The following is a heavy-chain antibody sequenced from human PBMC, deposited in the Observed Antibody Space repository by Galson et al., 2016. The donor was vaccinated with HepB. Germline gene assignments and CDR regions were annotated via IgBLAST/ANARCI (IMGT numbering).Heavy chain of an antibody. CDR2: IYHTGTS. J-gene: IGHJ4*02. D-gene: IGHD1-14*01. Sequence: SETLSLTCAVYGASISDSNWWTWVRQVPGKGLEWIGEIYHTGTSNNNPFLSSRFTLSVDKSRNQFSLNVTSVTAADTAVYYCARGVTGTPYFDFWGQGALVTVSS. V-gene: IGHV4-4*02. CDR3: ARGVTGTPYFDF. CDR1: GASISDSNW.